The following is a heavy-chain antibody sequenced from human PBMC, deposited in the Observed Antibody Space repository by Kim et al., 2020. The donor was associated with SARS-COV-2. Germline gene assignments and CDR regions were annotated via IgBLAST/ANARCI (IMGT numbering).Heavy chain of an antibody. Sequence: YYADSVKGRFTISRDNTKNSLYVQMNSLTDEDTAVYYCARVGYTFGASDYWGQGTLVTVSS. J-gene: IGHJ4*02. V-gene: IGHV3-48*02. CDR3: ARVGYTFGASDY. D-gene: IGHD5-18*01.